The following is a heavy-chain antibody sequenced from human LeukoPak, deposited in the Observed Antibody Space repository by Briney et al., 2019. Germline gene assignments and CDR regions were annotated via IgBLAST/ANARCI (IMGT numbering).Heavy chain of an antibody. V-gene: IGHV4-4*07. CDR1: GGSISSYY. D-gene: IGHD6-13*01. CDR3: AKSAGSSWEIDY. Sequence: SGTLSLTCNVSGGSISSYYWSWIRQPAGTALEWIGRIYTSGTITYNPSLKSRVTMSVDTSKNQFSLKLSSVTAVDTAVYYCAKSAGSSWEIDYWGQGTLVTVSS. J-gene: IGHJ4*02. CDR2: IYTSGTI.